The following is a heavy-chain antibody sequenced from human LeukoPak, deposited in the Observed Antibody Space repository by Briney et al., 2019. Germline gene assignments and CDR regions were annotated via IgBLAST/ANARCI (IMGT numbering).Heavy chain of an antibody. Sequence: PSDTLSLLYAVYGRFYRGYYWLWTRHPPAKGLVEMGEINHSGSTNYNPSLKSRVTISVDTSKNQFSLKLSSVTAADTAVYYCARGITNYYYYYYYMDVWGKGTTVTVSS. D-gene: IGHD4/OR15-4a*01. CDR2: INHSGST. J-gene: IGHJ6*03. CDR3: ARGITNYYYYYYYMDV. V-gene: IGHV4-34*01. CDR1: GRFYRGYY.